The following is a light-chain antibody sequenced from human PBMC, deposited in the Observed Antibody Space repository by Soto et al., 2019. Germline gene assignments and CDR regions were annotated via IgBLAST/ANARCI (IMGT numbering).Light chain of an antibody. Sequence: AIRMTQSPSSFSASTGDRVTITCRASQGISSYLAWYQQKPGKAPKLLIYAASTLQSGVPSRFSGSGSGTDFNLAISCLQSEDFATYYYQQYYNYTPTIGQGTKLEIK. CDR1: QGISSY. V-gene: IGKV1-8*01. CDR3: QQYYNYTPT. CDR2: AAS. J-gene: IGKJ2*01.